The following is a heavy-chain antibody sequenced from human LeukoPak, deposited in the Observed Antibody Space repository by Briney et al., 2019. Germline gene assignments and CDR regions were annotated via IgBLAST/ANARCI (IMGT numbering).Heavy chain of an antibody. CDR2: INHSGST. Sequence: SETLSLTCAVYGGSFSGYYWSWIRQPPGKGLEWIGEINHSGSTNYNPSLKSRVTISVDTSKNQFSLKLSSVTAADTAVYYCARERMSSSPAFDIWGQGTMVTVSS. D-gene: IGHD2-15*01. CDR1: GGSFSGYY. CDR3: ARERMSSSPAFDI. J-gene: IGHJ3*02. V-gene: IGHV4-34*01.